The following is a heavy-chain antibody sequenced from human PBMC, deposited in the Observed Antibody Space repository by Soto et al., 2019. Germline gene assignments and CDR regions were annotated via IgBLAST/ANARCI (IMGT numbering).Heavy chain of an antibody. CDR3: ARSSGYSYGYLGY. CDR2: LYYSGST. D-gene: IGHD5-18*01. CDR1: GGSIRSGGYY. Sequence: QVQLQESGPGLVKPSQTLSLTCTVSGGSIRSGGYYWSWIRQHPGKGLEWIGYLYYSGSTYYNPSLKSRVTISVDTSKNQFSLKLSSVTAADTAVYYCARSSGYSYGYLGYWGQGTLVTVSS. V-gene: IGHV4-31*03. J-gene: IGHJ4*02.